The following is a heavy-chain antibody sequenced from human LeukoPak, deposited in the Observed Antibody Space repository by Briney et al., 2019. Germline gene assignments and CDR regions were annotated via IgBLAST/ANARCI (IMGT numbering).Heavy chain of an antibody. V-gene: IGHV1-2*02. CDR3: AKATGVQVPAATDYYYGMDV. CDR1: GYTVTGYY. CDR2: INPNSGGT. D-gene: IGHD2-2*01. Sequence: ASVKVSCKASGYTVTGYYMHWVRQAPGQGREWMGWINPNSGGTNYAQKFQGRVTMTRDTSISTAYMELSGLRSDDTAVYYCAKATGVQVPAATDYYYGMDVRGQGTTVTVSS. J-gene: IGHJ6*02.